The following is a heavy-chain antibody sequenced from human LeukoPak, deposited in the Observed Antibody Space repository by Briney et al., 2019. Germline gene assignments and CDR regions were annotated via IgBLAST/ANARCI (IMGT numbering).Heavy chain of an antibody. Sequence: GGPLKVSCTASGHTFTTYYMHWVRQAPGQGLEWMGFISTGRDSARFAQKFQGRGTLTRDTSTSRFYMELSSLRSEDTAVYYCASPSQRTVGMDVWGQGTTVTVSS. CDR1: GHTFTTYY. V-gene: IGHV1-46*01. J-gene: IGHJ6*02. D-gene: IGHD1-1*01. CDR2: ISTGRDSA. CDR3: ASPSQRTVGMDV.